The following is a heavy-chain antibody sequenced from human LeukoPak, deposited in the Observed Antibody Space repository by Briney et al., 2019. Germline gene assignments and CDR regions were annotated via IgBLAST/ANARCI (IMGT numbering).Heavy chain of an antibody. Sequence: SQTLSLTCTVSGASISSDSYYWSWIRQPAGKGLEWIGRICSSGNTNYNPALMSRVTISLDTSKNQLSLSLSSVTAADTAVYYCARDMTGSGWNDAFDIWGQGTMVTVSS. D-gene: IGHD6-19*01. CDR1: GASISSDSYY. CDR2: ICSSGNT. CDR3: ARDMTGSGWNDAFDI. J-gene: IGHJ3*02. V-gene: IGHV4-61*02.